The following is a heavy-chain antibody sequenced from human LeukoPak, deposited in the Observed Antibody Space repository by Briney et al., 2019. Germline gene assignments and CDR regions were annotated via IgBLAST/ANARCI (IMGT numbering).Heavy chain of an antibody. J-gene: IGHJ5*02. V-gene: IGHV4-59*11. D-gene: IGHD6-13*01. CDR1: GGSISSHY. CDR2: IYYSGRT. CDR3: ARKWGIAAAGTGWFDP. Sequence: PSETLSLTCTVSGGSISSHYWSWIRPPPGKGLEWIGYIYYSGRTNYNPSLKRRVTISVDTSKNQFSLKLSSVTAADTAVYYCARKWGIAAAGTGWFDPWGQGTLVTVSS.